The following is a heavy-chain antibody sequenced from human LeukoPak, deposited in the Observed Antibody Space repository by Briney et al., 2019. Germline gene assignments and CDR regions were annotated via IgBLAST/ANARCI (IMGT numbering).Heavy chain of an antibody. J-gene: IGHJ4*02. CDR3: ARGNGTNWGRTHTNFDY. CDR2: IYYSGST. Sequence: PSETLSLTCTVSGGSISSGGYYWSWIRQHPGKGLEWIGYIYYSGSTYYNPSLKSRVTISVDTSKNQFSLKLSSVTAADTAVYYCARGNGTNWGRTHTNFDYWGQGTLVTVSS. D-gene: IGHD7-27*01. V-gene: IGHV4-31*03. CDR1: GGSISSGGYY.